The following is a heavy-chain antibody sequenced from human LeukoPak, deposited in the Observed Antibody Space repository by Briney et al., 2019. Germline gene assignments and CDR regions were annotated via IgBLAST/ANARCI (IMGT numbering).Heavy chain of an antibody. Sequence: SETLSLTCTVSGGSISSYYWSWIRQPPGKGLEWIGYIYYSGSTNYNPSLKSRVTISVDTSKNQFSLKLSSVTAADTAVYYCAREAAAGYFDYWGQGTLVTVSS. J-gene: IGHJ4*02. D-gene: IGHD6-13*01. V-gene: IGHV4-59*01. CDR3: AREAAAGYFDY. CDR2: IYYSGST. CDR1: GGSISSYY.